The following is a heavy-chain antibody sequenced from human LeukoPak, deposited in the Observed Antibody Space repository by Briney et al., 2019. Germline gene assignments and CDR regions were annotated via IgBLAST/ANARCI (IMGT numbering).Heavy chain of an antibody. V-gene: IGHV4-34*01. CDR2: INHSGST. J-gene: IGHJ6*03. CDR1: GGSFSGYY. Sequence: SETLSLTCAVYGGSFSGYYWSWIRQPPGKGLEWIGEINHSGSTNYNPSLKSRVTISVDTSKNQFSLKLSSVTAADTAVYYCARHVGVVAAAGPYYYYYYMDVWGKGTTVTISS. D-gene: IGHD6-13*01. CDR3: ARHVGVVAAAGPYYYYYYMDV.